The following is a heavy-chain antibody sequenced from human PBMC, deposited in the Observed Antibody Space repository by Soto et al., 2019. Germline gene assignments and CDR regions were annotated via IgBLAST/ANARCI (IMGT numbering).Heavy chain of an antibody. D-gene: IGHD3-16*01. CDR1: GFTFSSYS. CDR3: ARPSSGLVLKDAFDI. J-gene: IGHJ3*02. V-gene: IGHV3-21*01. Sequence: GGSLRLSCAASGFTFSSYSMNWVRQAPGKGLEWVSSISSSSSYIYYADSVKGRFTISRDNAKNSLYLQMNSLRAEDTAVYYCARPSSGLVLKDAFDIWGQGTMVTVSS. CDR2: ISSSSSYI.